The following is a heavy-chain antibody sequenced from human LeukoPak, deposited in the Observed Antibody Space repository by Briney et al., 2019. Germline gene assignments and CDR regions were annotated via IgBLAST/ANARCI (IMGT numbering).Heavy chain of an antibody. D-gene: IGHD5-18*01. Sequence: SVKVSCKASGGTFSSYAISWVRQAPGQGLEWMGGIIPIFGTANYAQKLQGRVTITADESTSTAYMELRSLRSDDTAVYYCARESLDTAMAMMWGYYYYGMDVWGQGTTVTVSS. CDR3: ARESLDTAMAMMWGYYYYGMDV. V-gene: IGHV1-69*13. CDR2: IIPIFGTA. CDR1: GGTFSSYA. J-gene: IGHJ6*02.